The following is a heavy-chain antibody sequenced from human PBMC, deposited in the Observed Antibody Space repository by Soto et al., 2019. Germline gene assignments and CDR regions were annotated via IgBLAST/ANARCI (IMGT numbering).Heavy chain of an antibody. V-gene: IGHV5-51*01. J-gene: IGHJ3*02. CDR3: ARQGDMAATPADAFDI. Sequence: PGESLKISCQGSGYRFSSYWIAWVRQMPGKGLEWMGIIYPGDSDTIYSPSFAGQVTISVDKSITTAYLHWSSLEASDSAVYYCARQGDMAATPADAFDIWGQGTLVTVSS. CDR1: GYRFSSYW. CDR2: IYPGDSDT. D-gene: IGHD6-19*01.